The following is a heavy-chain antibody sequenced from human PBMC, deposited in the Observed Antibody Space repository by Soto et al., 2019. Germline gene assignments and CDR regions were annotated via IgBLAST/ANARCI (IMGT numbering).Heavy chain of an antibody. CDR3: ARETQGLYNWFDP. Sequence: SETLSLTCTVSGGSISSGDYYWSWIRQPPGKGLEWIGYIYYSGSTYYNPSLKSRVTISVDTSKNQFSLKLSSVTAADTAVYYCARETQGLYNWFDPWCQGTLVTVSS. CDR1: GGSISSGDYY. V-gene: IGHV4-30-4*01. J-gene: IGHJ5*02. CDR2: IYYSGST.